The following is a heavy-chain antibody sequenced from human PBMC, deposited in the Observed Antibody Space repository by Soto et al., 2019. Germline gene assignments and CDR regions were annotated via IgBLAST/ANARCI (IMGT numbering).Heavy chain of an antibody. CDR1: GFTFSRYW. CDR3: AKELLWGQSDY. Sequence: EVQLVESGGGLVQPGGSLRLSCAVSGFTFSRYWMHWFRQDPGNGLVWVSSINTDGTNTQYADSVRGRFTVSRDNAKNTVYLQLIGLRSEDTAVYYWAKELLWGQSDYWGQGTLVVVSS. J-gene: IGHJ4*02. D-gene: IGHD3-16*01. CDR2: INTDGTNT. V-gene: IGHV3-74*03.